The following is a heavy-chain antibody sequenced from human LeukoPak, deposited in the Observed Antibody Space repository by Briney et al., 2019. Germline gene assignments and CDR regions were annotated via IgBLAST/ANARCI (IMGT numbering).Heavy chain of an antibody. J-gene: IGHJ6*02. V-gene: IGHV4-59*01. CDR3: ARGWSAAAPSYYYYGMDV. D-gene: IGHD6-13*01. CDR1: GGSISSYY. Sequence: PSETLSLTCTVSGGSISSYYWSWIRQPPGKGLEWIGYIYYSGSTNYNPSLKSRVTISVDTSKNQFSLKLSSVTAADTAVYYCARGWSAAAPSYYYYGMDVWGQGTTVTVSS. CDR2: IYYSGST.